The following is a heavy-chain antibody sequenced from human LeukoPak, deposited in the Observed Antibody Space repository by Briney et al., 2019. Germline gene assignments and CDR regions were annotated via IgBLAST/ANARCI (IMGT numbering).Heavy chain of an antibody. CDR1: GYIFTTYD. J-gene: IGHJ4*02. CDR2: MNPNNDNT. CDR3: ARETLYCSSTSCPFDY. Sequence: GASVKVSCKASGYIFTTYDIHWGRQATGQGLEWMGWMNPNNDNTGYTQKFQGRVTMTWDTSISTAYMELSSLRSEDTAVYYCARETLYCSSTSCPFDYWGQGTLVTVSS. V-gene: IGHV1-8*01. D-gene: IGHD2-2*01.